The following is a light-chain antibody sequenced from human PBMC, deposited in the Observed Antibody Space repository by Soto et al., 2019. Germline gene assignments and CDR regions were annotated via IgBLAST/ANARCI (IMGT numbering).Light chain of an antibody. Sequence: DIQMTQSPASLSASVGDRVTITCQASPDIITYVNWYQQKPGKAPRLLIYDASTLESGVPSRVSGSGSGIDFTVTINSRQPEDIATYYCQQYDNFPRLTFGQGTRLQ. CDR3: QQYDNFPRLT. J-gene: IGKJ5*01. CDR2: DAS. CDR1: PDIITY. V-gene: IGKV1-33*01.